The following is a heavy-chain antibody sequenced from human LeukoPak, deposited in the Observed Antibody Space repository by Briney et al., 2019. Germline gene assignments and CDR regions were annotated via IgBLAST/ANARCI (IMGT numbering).Heavy chain of an antibody. V-gene: IGHV3-21*01. CDR3: AKYSSSPSRAFDI. Sequence: GGSLRLSCAASGFTFSSYSMNWVRQAPGKGLEWVSSISSSSSYIYYADSAKGRFTISRDNAKNSLYLQMNSLRAEDTAVYYCAKYSSSPSRAFDIWGQGTLVTVSS. CDR1: GFTFSSYS. D-gene: IGHD6-6*01. CDR2: ISSSSSYI. J-gene: IGHJ3*02.